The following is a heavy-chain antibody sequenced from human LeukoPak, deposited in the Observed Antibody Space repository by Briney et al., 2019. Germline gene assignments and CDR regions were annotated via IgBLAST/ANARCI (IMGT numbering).Heavy chain of an antibody. J-gene: IGHJ4*02. Sequence: GASVKVSCKASGGTFSSYAISWVRQAPGQGLEWMGRIIPILGIANYAQKFQGRVTITADKSTSTAYMELSSLRSEDTAVYYCARDYAVVPNPSLGYWGQGTLVTVSS. CDR3: ARDYAVVPNPSLGY. D-gene: IGHD3-22*01. CDR1: GGTFSSYA. V-gene: IGHV1-69*04. CDR2: IIPILGIA.